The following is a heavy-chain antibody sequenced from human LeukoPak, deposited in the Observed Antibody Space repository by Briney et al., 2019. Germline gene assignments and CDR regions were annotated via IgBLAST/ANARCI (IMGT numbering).Heavy chain of an antibody. J-gene: IGHJ5*02. CDR3: ARGPPTQGSGSYYRLNWFDP. Sequence: SETLSLTCAVYGRSFSGYYWSWIRQPPGKGLEWIGKINHSGSTNYNPSLKSRVTISVDTSKNQFSLKLSSVTAADTAVYYCARGPPTQGSGSYYRLNWFDPWGQGTLVTVSS. CDR1: GRSFSGYY. V-gene: IGHV4-34*01. D-gene: IGHD3-10*01. CDR2: INHSGST.